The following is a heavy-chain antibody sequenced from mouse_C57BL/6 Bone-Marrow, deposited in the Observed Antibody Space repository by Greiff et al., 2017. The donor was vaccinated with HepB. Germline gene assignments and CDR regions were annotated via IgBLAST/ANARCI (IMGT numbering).Heavy chain of an antibody. CDR2: ISSGSSTI. Sequence: EVMLVESGGGLVKPGGSLKLSCAASGFTFSDYGMHWVRQAPEKGLEWVAYISSGSSTIYYADTVKGRFTISRDNAKNTLFLQMTSLRSEDTAMYYCARDRSHYGSSSPFAYWGQGTLVTVSA. CDR3: ARDRSHYGSSSPFAY. D-gene: IGHD1-1*01. CDR1: GFTFSDYG. J-gene: IGHJ3*01. V-gene: IGHV5-17*01.